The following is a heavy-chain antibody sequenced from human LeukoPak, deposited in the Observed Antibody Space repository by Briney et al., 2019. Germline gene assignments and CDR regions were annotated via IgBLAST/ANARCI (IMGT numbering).Heavy chain of an antibody. CDR3: AREVPDYYDSRGYYSGYYFDY. D-gene: IGHD3-22*01. CDR1: GGSISSDSYY. J-gene: IGHJ4*02. CDR2: IYTYGSI. Sequence: PSETLSLTCTVSGGSISSDSYYWSWIRHPAGKGLEWIGRIYTYGSINYNPSLKSRVTISVDTSKNQFSLKLSSVTAADTAVYYCAREVPDYYDSRGYYSGYYFDYWGQGTLVTVSS. V-gene: IGHV4-61*02.